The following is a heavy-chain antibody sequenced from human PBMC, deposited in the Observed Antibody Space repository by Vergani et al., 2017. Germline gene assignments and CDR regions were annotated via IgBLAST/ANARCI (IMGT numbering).Heavy chain of an antibody. D-gene: IGHD3-3*01. CDR2: IYSGGST. V-gene: IGHV3-66*02. J-gene: IGHJ4*02. CDR3: ASGGYYSVSYVDY. CDR1: GFTVSSNY. Sequence: EVQLVESGGGLVQPGGSLRLSCAASGFTVSSNYMSWVRQAPGTGLEWVAVIYSGGSTYYADSVERRFTISRDNSKNTPYLQMNSLRADDTAVYYCASGGYYSVSYVDYWGQGTLVTVSS.